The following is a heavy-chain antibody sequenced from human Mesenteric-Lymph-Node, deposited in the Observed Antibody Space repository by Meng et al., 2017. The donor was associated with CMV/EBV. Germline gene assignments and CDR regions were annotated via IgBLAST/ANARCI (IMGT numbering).Heavy chain of an antibody. Sequence: GGSLRLSCAASGFTFNYYGMHWVRQAPGKGLEWVALIRYGGNNKYYADSVKGRFTISRDDSKSMLYLQMNSLRPEDTAVYYCARDVADTDTYGMDVWGQGTTVTVSS. CDR2: IRYGGNNK. CDR1: GFTFNYYG. CDR3: ARDVADTDTYGMDV. V-gene: IGHV3-30*02. J-gene: IGHJ6*02. D-gene: IGHD5-18*01.